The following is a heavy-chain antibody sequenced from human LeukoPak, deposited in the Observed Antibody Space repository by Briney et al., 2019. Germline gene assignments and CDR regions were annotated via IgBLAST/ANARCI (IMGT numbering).Heavy chain of an antibody. J-gene: IGHJ4*02. CDR2: IYHSGST. V-gene: IGHV4-4*02. CDR3: ARGGVSSSWRKPSDYYFDY. D-gene: IGHD6-13*01. CDR1: GGSISSSNW. Sequence: PSVTLSLTCAVSGGSISSSNWWSWVRQPPGKGLAWIGEIYHSGSTNYNPSLKSRVTISVDKSKNQFSLKLSSVTAADTAVYYCARGGVSSSWRKPSDYYFDYWGQGTLVTVSS.